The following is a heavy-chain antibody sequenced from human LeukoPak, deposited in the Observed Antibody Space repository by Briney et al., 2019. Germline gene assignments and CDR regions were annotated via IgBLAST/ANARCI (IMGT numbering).Heavy chain of an antibody. J-gene: IGHJ4*02. D-gene: IGHD2-15*01. V-gene: IGHV5-10-1*01. CDR2: IDPSDSYT. CDR3: ARWGGYCSGGSCYPLYYFDS. Sequence: RGESLKISCKGSGYSFTSYWISWVRQMPGKGLEWMGRIDPSDSYTNYSPSFQGHVTISADKSISTAYLQWNSLKASDTAMYYCARWGGYCSGGSCYPLYYFDSWGQGTLVTVSS. CDR1: GYSFTSYW.